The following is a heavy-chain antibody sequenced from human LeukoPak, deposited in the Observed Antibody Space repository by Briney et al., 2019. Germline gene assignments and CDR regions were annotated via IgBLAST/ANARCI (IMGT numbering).Heavy chain of an antibody. Sequence: GGSLRLSCAASGFTFSSYSMNWVRQAPGKGLEWVSSISSGSSYMYYADSVKGRFTTSRDNAKNSLYLQMNSLRAEDTAVYYCARGYSSSWYGPNDWGQGTLVTVSS. CDR1: GFTFSSYS. CDR3: ARGYSSSWYGPND. J-gene: IGHJ4*02. V-gene: IGHV3-21*01. CDR2: ISSGSSYM. D-gene: IGHD6-13*01.